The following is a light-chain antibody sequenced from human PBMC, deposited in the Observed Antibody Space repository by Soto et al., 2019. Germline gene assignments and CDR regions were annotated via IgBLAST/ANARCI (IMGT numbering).Light chain of an antibody. J-gene: IGLJ3*02. V-gene: IGLV2-14*03. Sequence: QSALTQPASVSGYPGQSITISCTGTSSDVGGYNYVSWYQQYPGKAPKVMIYDVSNRPSGVSNRFSGSKSGNTASLTISGLQAEDEADYYCSSYTSSSIVVFGGGTKLTVL. CDR1: SSDVGGYNY. CDR3: SSYTSSSIVV. CDR2: DVS.